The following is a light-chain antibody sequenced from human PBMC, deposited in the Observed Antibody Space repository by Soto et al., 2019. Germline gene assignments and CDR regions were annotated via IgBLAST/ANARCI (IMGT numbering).Light chain of an antibody. Sequence: QSVLTQPASVSGSPGQSITISCTGTSSDIGGYNYVSWYQQHPGKAPKLMIYEVSNRPSGVSNRFSGSKSGNTASLTISGLQAEDEADYHCSSYTSRRTVVFGGGTKVTVL. CDR1: SSDIGGYNY. V-gene: IGLV2-14*01. CDR2: EVS. CDR3: SSYTSRRTVV. J-gene: IGLJ2*01.